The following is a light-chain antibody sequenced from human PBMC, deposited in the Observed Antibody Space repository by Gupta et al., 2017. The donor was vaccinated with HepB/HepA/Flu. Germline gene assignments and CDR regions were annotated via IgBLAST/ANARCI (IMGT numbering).Light chain of an antibody. CDR1: SSNIGNNY. CDR2: ENN. Sequence: QSVLTQPPSASAAPGQKVTISCSGRSSNIGNNYVSWYQQLPGTAPKLLIYENNKRPSGIPDRFSGSKSGTSATLGITGLQTGDEADYYCGTWDSSLSAYVFGTGTKVTVL. J-gene: IGLJ1*01. CDR3: GTWDSSLSAYV. V-gene: IGLV1-51*02.